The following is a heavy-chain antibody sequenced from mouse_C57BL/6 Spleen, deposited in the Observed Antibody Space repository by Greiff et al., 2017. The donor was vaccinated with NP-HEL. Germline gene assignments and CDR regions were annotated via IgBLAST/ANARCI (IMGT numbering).Heavy chain of an antibody. CDR1: GYTFTDYN. D-gene: IGHD2-4*01. Sequence: VQLQQSGPELVKPGASVKIPCKASGYTFTDYNMDWVKQSHGKSLEWIGDINPNNGGTIYNQKFKGKATLTVDKSSSTAYMELRSLTSEDTAVYYCARAGWGLRRAMDYWGKGTSVTVSS. CDR2: INPNNGGT. CDR3: ARAGWGLRRAMDY. J-gene: IGHJ4*01. V-gene: IGHV1-18*01.